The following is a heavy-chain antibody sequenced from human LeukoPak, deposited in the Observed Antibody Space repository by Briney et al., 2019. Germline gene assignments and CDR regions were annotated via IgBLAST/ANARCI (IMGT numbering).Heavy chain of an antibody. CDR3: ARDIGRFGGVFDY. V-gene: IGHV4-39*07. CDR2: IYYSGST. CDR1: GGSISSSSYY. D-gene: IGHD3-10*01. J-gene: IGHJ4*02. Sequence: SETLSLTCTVSGGSISSSSYYWGWIRQPPGKGLEWIGSIYYSGSTYYNPSLKSRVTISVDTSKNQFSLKLSSVTAADTAVYYCARDIGRFGGVFDYWGQGTLVTVSS.